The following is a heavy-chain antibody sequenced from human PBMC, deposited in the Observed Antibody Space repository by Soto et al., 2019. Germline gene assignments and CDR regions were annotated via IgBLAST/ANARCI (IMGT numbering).Heavy chain of an antibody. CDR1: GYIFTNHY. V-gene: IGHV1-46*01. J-gene: IGHJ4*02. CDR3: ARENYSNYYDY. Sequence: ASVKVSCKASGYIFTNHYMHWVRQAPGQRLEWMGIINPSAGTTTYAEKFQGRVTMTRDTSTNTIYMELSSLRSEDTAVYYCARENYSNYYDYWGQGTLVTVS. CDR2: INPSAGTT. D-gene: IGHD4-4*01.